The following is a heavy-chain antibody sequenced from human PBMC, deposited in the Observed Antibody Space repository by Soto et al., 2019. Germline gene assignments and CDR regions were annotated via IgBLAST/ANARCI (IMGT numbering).Heavy chain of an antibody. Sequence: EVQLVESGGGLIHPGGSLRLSCVGSGVSVSSNYMAWVRQAPGKGLEWVAVMYSDGRTYYADSVEGRFTIYSDDSKNTLYFQLNSLRAEDTAVYYCAMYYGAVSYFFAPWAQGALVTVSP. CDR2: MYSDGRT. CDR3: AMYYGAVSYFFAP. V-gene: IGHV3-53*01. J-gene: IGHJ5*02. CDR1: GVSVSSNY. D-gene: IGHD3-10*01.